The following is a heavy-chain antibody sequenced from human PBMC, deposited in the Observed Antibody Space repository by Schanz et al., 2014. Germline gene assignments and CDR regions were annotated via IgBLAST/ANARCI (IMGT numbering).Heavy chain of an antibody. CDR3: ARGGYSSGWYDRDIAHFDY. D-gene: IGHD6-19*01. V-gene: IGHV1-8*01. CDR2: MQPDSGKT. CDR1: GYTFSNDD. J-gene: IGHJ4*02. Sequence: QVQLVQSGAELRKPGTSVKVSCKTSGYTFSNDDINWVRQAIGQGPEWMGWMQPDSGKTHYAEKFQGRVAMTRDVSISTAYMELSSLASEDTAVYYCARGGYSSGWYDRDIAHFDYGGQGTLVTVSS.